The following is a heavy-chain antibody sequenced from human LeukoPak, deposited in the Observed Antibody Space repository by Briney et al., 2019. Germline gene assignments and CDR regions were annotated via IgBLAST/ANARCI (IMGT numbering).Heavy chain of an antibody. D-gene: IGHD7-27*01. J-gene: IGHJ4*02. V-gene: IGHV3-33*05. CDR1: GFTFSTYG. Sequence: GGSLRLSCAASGFTFSTYGMHWVRQAPGKGLEWVAVITNDGNYEKYADVVRGRFTISRDNSKNTLYLQMNSLSAEDTAVYYCARDSITGDNSLDFWGRGTLVTVSS. CDR3: ARDSITGDNSLDF. CDR2: ITNDGNYE.